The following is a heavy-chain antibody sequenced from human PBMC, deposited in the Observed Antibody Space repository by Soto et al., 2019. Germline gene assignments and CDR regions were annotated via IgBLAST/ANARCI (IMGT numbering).Heavy chain of an antibody. D-gene: IGHD3-10*01. CDR1: GGTFSSYA. CDR2: IIPIFGTA. CDR3: ARDSGDYYGSGSYSPAPYYYYGMDV. Sequence: GASVKVSCKASGGTFSSYAISWVQQAPGQGLEWMGGIIPIFGTANYAQKFQGRVTITADESTSTAYMELSSLRSEDTAVYYCARDSGDYYGSGSYSPAPYYYYGMDVWGQGTTVTVSS. V-gene: IGHV1-69*13. J-gene: IGHJ6*02.